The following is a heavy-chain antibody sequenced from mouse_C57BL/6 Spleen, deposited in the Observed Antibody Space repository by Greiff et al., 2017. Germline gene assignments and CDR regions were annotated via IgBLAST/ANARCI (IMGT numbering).Heavy chain of an antibody. CDR1: GFTFSDYG. CDR2: ISSGSSTI. D-gene: IGHD2-1*01. V-gene: IGHV5-17*01. J-gene: IGHJ2*01. CDR3: AREALYPFDY. Sequence: EVKLMESGGGLVKPGGSLKLSCAASGFTFSDYGMHWVRQAPEKGLEWVAYISSGSSTIYYADTVKGRFTISRDNAKNTLLLQMTSLRSEDTAMYYCAREALYPFDYWGQGTTLTVSS.